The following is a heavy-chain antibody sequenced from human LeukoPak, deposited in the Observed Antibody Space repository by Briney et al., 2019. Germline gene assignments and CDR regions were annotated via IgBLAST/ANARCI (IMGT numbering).Heavy chain of an antibody. V-gene: IGHV3-64D*06. J-gene: IGHJ4*02. D-gene: IGHD4-17*01. CDR1: GFTFSIYA. Sequence: QAGRSLRLSCAASGFTFSIYAMHWVRQAPGKGVEYVSAISSNGGSTYYADSVKGRFTISRDNSKNTLYLQMSSLRAEDTAVYYCWAPGDYGIDYWGQGTLVTVSS. CDR2: ISSNGGST. CDR3: WAPGDYGIDY.